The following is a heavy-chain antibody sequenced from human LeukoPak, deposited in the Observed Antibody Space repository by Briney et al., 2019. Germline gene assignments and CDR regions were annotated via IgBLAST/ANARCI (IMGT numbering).Heavy chain of an antibody. J-gene: IGHJ4*02. V-gene: IGHV3-30-3*01. D-gene: IGHD5-18*01. Sequence: GGSLRLSCAASGFTFSNYAMHWVRQAPGKGLEWVAIISYDGNDKYYTDSVKGRSTISRDKSKNTLYLQMNSLRAEDTAVYYCARDRDTAMGLWGQGTLVTVSS. CDR1: GFTFSNYA. CDR2: ISYDGNDK. CDR3: ARDRDTAMGL.